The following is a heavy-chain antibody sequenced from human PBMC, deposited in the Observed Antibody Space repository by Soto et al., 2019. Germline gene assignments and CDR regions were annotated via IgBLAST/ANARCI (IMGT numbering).Heavy chain of an antibody. V-gene: IGHV1-69*13. CDR2: IIPILGTA. CDR3: ARGRYLNGMDV. CDR1: GGTFSSYA. D-gene: IGHD2-2*02. Sequence: VASVKVSCKASGGTFSSYAISWVRQAPGQGLEWMGGIIPILGTANYAQKFQGRVTITADESTSTAYMELSSLRSEDTAVYYCARGRYLNGMDVWGQGTTVTVSS. J-gene: IGHJ6*02.